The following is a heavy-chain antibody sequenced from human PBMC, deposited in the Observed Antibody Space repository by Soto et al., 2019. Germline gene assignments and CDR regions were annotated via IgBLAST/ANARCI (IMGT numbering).Heavy chain of an antibody. J-gene: IGHJ4*02. CDR3: ARGRGLSGHDM. Sequence: QVQLVQSGAEVKKPGSSVKVTCKASGGTFSSNSISWVRQAPGQGLEWMGGVIPTFGTAKYAQKFQGRVTITADASTNTSYMQLRSLRSGDTAVYFCARGRGLSGHDMWGQGARVTVPS. D-gene: IGHD3-10*01. V-gene: IGHV1-69*12. CDR1: GGTFSSNS. CDR2: VIPTFGTA.